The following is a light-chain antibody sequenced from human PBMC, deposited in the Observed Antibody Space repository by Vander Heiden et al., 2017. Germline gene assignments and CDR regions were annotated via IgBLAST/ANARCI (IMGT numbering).Light chain of an antibody. V-gene: IGKV3-11*01. CDR2: DAS. Sequence: PGERATLSCRASQSVSSYLAWYQQKPGQAPRLLIYDASNRATGIPARFRGSWSGTDFTLTISSLEPEDFAVYYCQQRSNWPPLTFGGGTKVEIK. CDR1: QSVSSY. J-gene: IGKJ4*01. CDR3: QQRSNWPPLT.